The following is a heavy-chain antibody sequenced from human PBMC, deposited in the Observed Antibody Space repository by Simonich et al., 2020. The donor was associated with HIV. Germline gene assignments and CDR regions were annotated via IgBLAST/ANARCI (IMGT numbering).Heavy chain of an antibody. CDR3: ARGFYQRLYYFDY. CDR1: GGFSSGYY. CDR2: INHSGST. V-gene: IGHV4-34*01. J-gene: IGHJ4*02. Sequence: QVQLQQWGAGLLKPSETLSLTCAVYGGFSSGYYWSWIRQPPGKGLEWSGKINHSGSTNYNPSLKSRVTISVDTSKNQFSLKLSSVTAADTAVYYCARGFYQRLYYFDYWGQGTLVTVSS. D-gene: IGHD2-2*01.